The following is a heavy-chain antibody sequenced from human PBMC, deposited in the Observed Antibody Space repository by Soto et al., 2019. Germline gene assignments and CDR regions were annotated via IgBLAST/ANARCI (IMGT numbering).Heavy chain of an antibody. CDR2: ISAYNGNT. D-gene: IGHD4-4*01. V-gene: IGHV1-18*01. Sequence: ASVKVSCKASGYTFTSYGISWVRQAPGQGLEWMGWISAYNGNTNYAQKLQGRVTMTTDTSTSTAYMELRSLRSDDTAVYYCARRDYSYYYYGMDVWGQGTKVTVSS. CDR1: GYTFTSYG. J-gene: IGHJ6*02. CDR3: ARRDYSYYYYGMDV.